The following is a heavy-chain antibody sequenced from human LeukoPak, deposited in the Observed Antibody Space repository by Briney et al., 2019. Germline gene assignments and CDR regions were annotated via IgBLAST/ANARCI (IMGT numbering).Heavy chain of an antibody. CDR2: ISAYNGNT. CDR3: ARGPYDFWSGYYDNWFDP. CDR1: GYTFTSYV. V-gene: IGHV1-18*01. D-gene: IGHD3-3*01. J-gene: IGHJ5*02. Sequence: GASVKVSCKASGYTFTSYVITWVRQAPGQGLEWMGWISAYNGNTNYAQKLQGRVTMTTDTSTSTAYTELRSLRSDDTAVYYCARGPYDFWSGYYDNWFDPWGQGTLVTVSS.